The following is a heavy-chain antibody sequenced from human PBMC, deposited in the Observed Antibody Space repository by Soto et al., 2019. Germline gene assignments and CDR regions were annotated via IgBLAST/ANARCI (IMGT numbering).Heavy chain of an antibody. J-gene: IGHJ4*02. D-gene: IGHD6-13*01. CDR2: ISGSGGST. CDR3: AKNQRYSSSWCDFDY. CDR1: GFTFIGYA. Sequence: GGSLRLSRAAAGFTFIGYARSWVRQAPGKGLEWVSAISGSGGSTYYADSVKGRFTFSRDNSKNTLYLHMNSLRAEDTAVYYCAKNQRYSSSWCDFDYWGQGALVTVSS. V-gene: IGHV3-23*01.